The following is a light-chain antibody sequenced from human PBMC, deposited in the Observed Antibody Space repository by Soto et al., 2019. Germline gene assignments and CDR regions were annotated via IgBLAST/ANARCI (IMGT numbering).Light chain of an antibody. CDR2: DVN. J-gene: IGLJ2*01. CDR3: SSYTGTNVI. CDR1: LSDVGGQNL. V-gene: IGLV2-8*01. Sequence: QSALTQPPSASGSPGQSVTISCTGTLSDVGGQNLVSWYRQDPGKAPKLIIYDVNQRPSGVPDRFSGSKSGSTASLTVSGLQAEDAANYYCSSYTGTNVIFGGGTKVTVL.